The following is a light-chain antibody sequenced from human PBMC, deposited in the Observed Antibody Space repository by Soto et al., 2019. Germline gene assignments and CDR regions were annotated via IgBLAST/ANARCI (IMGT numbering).Light chain of an antibody. V-gene: IGKV1-39*01. CDR3: QQTFSNLLS. J-gene: IGKJ4*01. Sequence: DIQMTQSPSSLSASIGDRVTITCRASQTISNYLNWYQHKPGEAPKVLVYSASTLRGGVPSRFSGTGSGTEFTLTISSLPPEDVATYYCQQTFSNLLSFGGGTKVEIK. CDR1: QTISNY. CDR2: SAS.